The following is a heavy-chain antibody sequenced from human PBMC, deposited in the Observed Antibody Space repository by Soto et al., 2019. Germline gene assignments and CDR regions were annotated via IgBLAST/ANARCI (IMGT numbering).Heavy chain of an antibody. V-gene: IGHV3-30-3*01. D-gene: IGHD6-13*01. CDR2: ISYDGSNK. J-gene: IGHJ6*02. CDR1: GFTFSSYA. Sequence: GGSLRLSCAASGFTFSSYAMHWVRQAPGKGLEWVAVISYDGSNKYYADSVKGRFTISRDNSKNTLYLQMNSLRAEDTAVDYCAREGAFEGYSSTWYGGYYGMDVWGQGTTVTVSS. CDR3: AREGAFEGYSSTWYGGYYGMDV.